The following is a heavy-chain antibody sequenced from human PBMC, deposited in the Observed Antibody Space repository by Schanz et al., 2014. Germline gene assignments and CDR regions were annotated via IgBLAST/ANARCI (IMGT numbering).Heavy chain of an antibody. J-gene: IGHJ4*02. CDR2: VSRSTPDI. D-gene: IGHD6-13*01. V-gene: IGHV3-48*01. CDR3: VSQTGSPNY. CDR1: GFTFSSYA. Sequence: EVQLLESGGGLVQPGGSLRLSCAASGFTFSSYAMTWVRQAPGMGLEWVSYVSRSTPDIYYADSVKGRFTMSRDNAKNSVFLQMNSLRAEDTAVYFCVSQTGSPNYWGQGTLVTVSS.